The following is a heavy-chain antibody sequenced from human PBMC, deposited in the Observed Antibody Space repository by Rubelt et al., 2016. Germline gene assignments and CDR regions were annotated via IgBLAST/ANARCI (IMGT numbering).Heavy chain of an antibody. D-gene: IGHD2-15*01. CDR2: INPNSGGT. Sequence: INPNSGGTNYAQKFQGRVTMTRDTSISTAYMEPSRLRSDDTAVYYCAREAAYDAFDIWGQGTMVTVSS. J-gene: IGHJ3*02. V-gene: IGHV1-2*02. CDR3: AREAAYDAFDI.